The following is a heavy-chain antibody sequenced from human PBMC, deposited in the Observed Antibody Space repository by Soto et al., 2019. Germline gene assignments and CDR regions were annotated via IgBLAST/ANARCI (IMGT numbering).Heavy chain of an antibody. CDR3: ASERLCGADCYFFDN. D-gene: IGHD2-21*02. Sequence: GGSLRLSCAASGLTLRNYEMNWVRQAPGKGLEWISKISGSNNNIYYADSVRGRFTISRDNAKNSLYLQMNSLRAEDTAIYYCASERLCGADCYFFDNWGQGTQVTVSS. CDR1: GLTLRNYE. CDR2: ISGSNNNI. J-gene: IGHJ4*02. V-gene: IGHV3-48*03.